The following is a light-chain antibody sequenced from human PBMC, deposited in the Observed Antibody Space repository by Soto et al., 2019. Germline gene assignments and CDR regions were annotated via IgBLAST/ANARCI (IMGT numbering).Light chain of an antibody. CDR3: QQANSFPLT. J-gene: IGKJ4*01. V-gene: IGKV1-12*01. CDR2: AAS. CDR1: PGISSW. Sequence: DIQMTQSPSSVSASVGDRVTITCRASPGISSWLAWYQQKPGKAPNLLIYAASSLHSGVPSRFSGSGSGTDFTLTISSLQPEDFATYYCQQANSFPLTFGGGTKVEIK.